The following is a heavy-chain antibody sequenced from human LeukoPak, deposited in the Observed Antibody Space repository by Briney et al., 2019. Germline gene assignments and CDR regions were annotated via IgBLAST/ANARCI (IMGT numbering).Heavy chain of an antibody. D-gene: IGHD3-3*01. CDR3: AKSVAIYFYYGLDV. J-gene: IGHJ6*02. CDR2: ISGSGGST. Sequence: PGGSLRLSCVTSRFTFSNYAMHWVRQTPGKGLEWVSAISGSGGSTYYADSVKGRFTISRDNSKNTLFLQMNSLRVEDTAPYYCAKSVAIYFYYGLDVWGQGTTVTASS. V-gene: IGHV3-23*01. CDR1: RFTFSNYA.